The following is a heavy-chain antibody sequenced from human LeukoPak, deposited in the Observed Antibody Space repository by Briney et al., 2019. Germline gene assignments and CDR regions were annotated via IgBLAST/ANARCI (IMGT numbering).Heavy chain of an antibody. D-gene: IGHD2/OR15-2a*01. CDR3: AKGRNYFPIDY. V-gene: IGHV3-53*01. CDR2: FLNDGRA. Sequence: GGSLRLSCAASTFAVSAYHVTWVRQTPGRGLEWVSVFLNDGRAFYADSVRGRFTISTDNSRNTVDLQMNSLGTEDTAVYYCAKGRNYFPIDYWGQGTLVTVSS. J-gene: IGHJ4*02. CDR1: TFAVSAYH.